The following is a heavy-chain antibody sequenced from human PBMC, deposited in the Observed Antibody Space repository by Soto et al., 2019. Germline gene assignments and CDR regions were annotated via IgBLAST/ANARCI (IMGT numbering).Heavy chain of an antibody. CDR3: ARVRGGGADAFDI. J-gene: IGHJ3*02. V-gene: IGHV4-30-4*01. Sequence: QVQLQESGPGLVKPSQTLSLTCTVSGGSISSGDYYWSWIRQPPGKGLEWIGYIYYSGSTYYNPSLKSRVSMSVDTSKNRFSRKLGSVTAADRAVYYFARVRGGGADAFDIWGQGTMVTVSS. CDR1: GGSISSGDYY. CDR2: IYYSGST. D-gene: IGHD3-16*01.